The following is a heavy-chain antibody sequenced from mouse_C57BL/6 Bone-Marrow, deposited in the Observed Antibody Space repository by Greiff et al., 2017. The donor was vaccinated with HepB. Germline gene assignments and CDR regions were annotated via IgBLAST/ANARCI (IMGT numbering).Heavy chain of an antibody. CDR2: IHPADSDT. CDR3: AIWAAVQRPFFDY. V-gene: IGHV1-74*01. D-gene: IGHD6-1*01. J-gene: IGHJ2*01. CDR1: GYTFSSYW. Sequence: VQLQQSGAELVKPGASVKVSCKASGYTFSSYWMHWVKQRPGEGLEWIGRIHPADSDTNYTQKFKGKATMTVDKASSTPYMQLSSLTSEDSAVYYCAIWAAVQRPFFDYWGQGTTLTVSS.